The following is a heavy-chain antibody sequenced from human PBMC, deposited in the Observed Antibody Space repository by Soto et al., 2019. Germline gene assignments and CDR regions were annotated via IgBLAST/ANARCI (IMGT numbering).Heavy chain of an antibody. D-gene: IGHD2-15*01. CDR2: IYWDGDK. J-gene: IGHJ4*02. Sequence: ESGPTLVNPTQTLTLTCTFSGFSLSTRGVGVGWIRQPPGKALEWLALIYWDGDKLYSPSLKSRLTITEDASKNQVVLTMTNMDPVDTATYYCARPFDFGGNWCFDYWGQGTLVTVSS. V-gene: IGHV2-5*02. CDR1: GFSLSTRGVG. CDR3: ARPFDFGGNWCFDY.